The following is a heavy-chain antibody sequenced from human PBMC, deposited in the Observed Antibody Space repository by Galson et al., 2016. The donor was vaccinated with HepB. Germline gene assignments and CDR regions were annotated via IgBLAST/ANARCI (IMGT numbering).Heavy chain of an antibody. D-gene: IGHD3-10*01. CDR2: IYYDGSNK. J-gene: IGHJ6*03. V-gene: IGHV3-33*01. CDR1: GFTFSSYG. Sequence: SLRLSCAASGFTFSSYGMHWVRQAPGKGLEWVTFIYYDGSNKYYADSVKGRFTVARDNSKNMEYLEMNSLRAEDTAVYYCARRYYYGSASPYYYMDVWGKGTTVTVSS. CDR3: ARRYYYGSASPYYYMDV.